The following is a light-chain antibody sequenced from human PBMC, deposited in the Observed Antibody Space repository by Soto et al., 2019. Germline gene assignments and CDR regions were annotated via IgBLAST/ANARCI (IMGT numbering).Light chain of an antibody. CDR1: QTIDSW. J-gene: IGKJ1*01. V-gene: IGKV1-5*03. Sequence: DIQVTQSPSTLSASVGGRVTITCRASQTIDSWLAWYQQRPGKPPNLLIYKASTLKSGVPSRFSGSGSGTEFTLTISSLQPDDFATYYCQQYASFSVTFGQGTKVDIK. CDR3: QQYASFSVT. CDR2: KAS.